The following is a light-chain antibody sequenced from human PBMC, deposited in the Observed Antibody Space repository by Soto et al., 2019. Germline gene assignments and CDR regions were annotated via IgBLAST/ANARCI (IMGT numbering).Light chain of an antibody. V-gene: IGKV3-15*01. CDR3: QQNFDFWT. CDR1: QSVGSN. J-gene: IGKJ1*01. CDR2: GAS. Sequence: ETVVTQSPATLSVSPGERATLSCRASQSVGSNLAWYQQKPGQPPRLLIYGASTRATGIPDRLSGSGSGPEFTLTINNLQFGDCGLYYCQQNFDFWTFGQGSKVDIK.